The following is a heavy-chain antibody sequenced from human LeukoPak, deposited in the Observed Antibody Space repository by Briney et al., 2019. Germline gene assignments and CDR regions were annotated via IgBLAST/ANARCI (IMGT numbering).Heavy chain of an antibody. J-gene: IGHJ4*02. CDR1: GGSISSSNW. CDR3: ARSATVTTNYFDY. D-gene: IGHD4-17*01. CDR2: IYHSGST. V-gene: IGHV4-4*02. Sequence: SETLSLTCAVPGGSISSSNWWSWVRQPPGKGLEWIGEIYHSGSTNYNPSLKSRVTISVDKSKNQFSLKLSSVTAADTAVYYCARSATVTTNYFDYWGQGTLVTVSS.